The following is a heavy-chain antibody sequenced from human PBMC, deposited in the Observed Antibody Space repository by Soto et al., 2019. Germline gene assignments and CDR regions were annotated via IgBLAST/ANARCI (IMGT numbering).Heavy chain of an antibody. J-gene: IGHJ5*02. CDR2: IYYSGST. CDR1: GGSISSYY. CDR3: ARLGYSGYDSGWFDP. D-gene: IGHD5-12*01. Sequence: SETLSLTCTVTGGSISSYYWSWIRQPPGKGLEWIGYIYYSGSTNYNPSLKSRVTISVDTSKNQFSLKLSSVTAADTAVYYCARLGYSGYDSGWFDPWGQGTLVTVPS. V-gene: IGHV4-59*08.